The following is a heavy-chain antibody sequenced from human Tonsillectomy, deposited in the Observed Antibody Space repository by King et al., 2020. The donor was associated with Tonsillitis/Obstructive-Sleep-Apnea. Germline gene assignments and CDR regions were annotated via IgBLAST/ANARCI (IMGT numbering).Heavy chain of an antibody. CDR1: GFTFSSYA. J-gene: IGHJ4*02. CDR2: ISGSGGST. D-gene: IGHD3-22*01. V-gene: IGHV3-23*04. CDR3: AKGVYYDSSGYLGGDY. Sequence: VQLVQSGGGLVQPGGSLRLSCAASGFTFSSYAMSWVRQAPGKGLEWVSGISGSGGSTYYADSVKGRFTISRDNSKNTLCRKMNSLRAEDTAVYYCAKGVYYDSSGYLGGDYWGQGTLVTVSS.